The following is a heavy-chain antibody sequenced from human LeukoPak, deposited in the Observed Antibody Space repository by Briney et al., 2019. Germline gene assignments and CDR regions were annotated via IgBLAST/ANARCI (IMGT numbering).Heavy chain of an antibody. D-gene: IGHD1-1*01. J-gene: IGHJ3*02. CDR1: GFSVGGNY. V-gene: IGHV3-53*01. Sequence: GALRLSCAASGFSVGGNYISWVRQAPEKGLEWVSMIYSDGSIFHADSVKGRFTMSRDNSRNTLDLQMNSLRVEDTAVYFCARDRRRLRGMNGDGDAFDIWGQGTMVTVSS. CDR2: IYSDGSI. CDR3: ARDRRRLRGMNGDGDAFDI.